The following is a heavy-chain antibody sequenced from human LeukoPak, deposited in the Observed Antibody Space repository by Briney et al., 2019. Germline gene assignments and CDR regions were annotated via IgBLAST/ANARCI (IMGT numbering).Heavy chain of an antibody. Sequence: PGGSLRLSCAASAFTFSYYGMHWVRQAPGKGLEWVAVIWANGNDKYYADSVKGRFAISRDNSKNSLYLQMNSLRAEDTAVYYCARSMGFKDFDYWGQGTLVTVSS. V-gene: IGHV3-33*01. CDR3: ARSMGFKDFDY. CDR1: AFTFSYYG. J-gene: IGHJ4*02. CDR2: IWANGNDK.